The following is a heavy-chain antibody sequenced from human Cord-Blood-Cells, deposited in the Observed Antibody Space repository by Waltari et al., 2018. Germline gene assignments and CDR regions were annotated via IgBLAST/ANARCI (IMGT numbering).Heavy chain of an antibody. J-gene: IGHJ6*02. Sequence: QVQLQESGPGLVKPSQTLSLTCTVSGGSISSGGYYWSWIRPHPGKGLEWIGYIYYSGSTYYNPSLKSRVTISVDTSKNQFSLKLSSVTAADTAVYYCAGLIRGFLKLGRDVWGQGTTVTVSS. D-gene: IGHD7-27*01. CDR2: IYYSGST. CDR1: GGSISSGGYY. CDR3: AGLIRGFLKLGRDV. V-gene: IGHV4-31*03.